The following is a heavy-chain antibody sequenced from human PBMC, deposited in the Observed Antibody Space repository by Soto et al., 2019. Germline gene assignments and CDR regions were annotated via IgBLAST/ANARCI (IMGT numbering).Heavy chain of an antibody. CDR2: IYYSGSA. CDR3: ARVDTAMDRKIDY. D-gene: IGHD5-18*01. V-gene: IGHV4-39*01. Sequence: PSETLSLTCTVSGGSISSSSYYWGWIRQPPGKGLEWIGSIYYSGSAYYNPSLKSRVTISVDTSKNQFSLKLSSVTAADTAVYYCARVDTAMDRKIDYWGQGTLVTVSS. J-gene: IGHJ4*02. CDR1: GGSISSSSYY.